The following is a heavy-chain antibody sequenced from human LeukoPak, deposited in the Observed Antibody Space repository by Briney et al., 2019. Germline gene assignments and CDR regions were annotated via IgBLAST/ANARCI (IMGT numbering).Heavy chain of an antibody. D-gene: IGHD3-10*01. Sequence: SATLSLTCAVSGDSISNSYWWTWVRQSPGKGLEWIGEVYHSGSTNYNPSLKSRVTMSVDKPNNQFSLRLTSVTAADTAVYYCARDLPGSGVNCDQWGQGTLVTVPS. CDR2: VYHSGST. V-gene: IGHV4-4*02. J-gene: IGHJ4*02. CDR1: GDSISNSYW. CDR3: ARDLPGSGVNCDQ.